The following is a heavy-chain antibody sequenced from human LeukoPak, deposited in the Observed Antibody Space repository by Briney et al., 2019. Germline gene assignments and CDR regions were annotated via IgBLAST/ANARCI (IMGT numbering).Heavy chain of an antibody. Sequence: GGSLRLSCAASGFTFTKDWMTWVRQAPGKGLEWVGRIKDKTDGGTIDYAAPVKGRFTISRDDSKNTLYLQMNSLKTEDTPVYYCTTVRYDGSANVDHWGQGTLVTVSS. D-gene: IGHD3-22*01. J-gene: IGHJ4*02. CDR2: IKDKTDGGTI. CDR1: GFTFTKDW. V-gene: IGHV3-15*01. CDR3: TTVRYDGSANVDH.